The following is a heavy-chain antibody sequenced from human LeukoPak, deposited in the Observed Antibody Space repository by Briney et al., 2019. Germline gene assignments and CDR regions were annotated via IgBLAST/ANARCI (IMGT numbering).Heavy chain of an antibody. V-gene: IGHV1-24*01. D-gene: IGHD6-13*01. Sequence: GASVKVSCKVSGYTLTELSMHWVRQAPGKGLEWMGGFDPEDGETIYAQKFQGRVTMTEDTSTDTAYMELSSLRSEDTAVYYCATTASIAAAGAPPPLLDYWGQGTLVTVSS. CDR1: GYTLTELS. CDR3: ATTASIAAAGAPPPLLDY. CDR2: FDPEDGET. J-gene: IGHJ4*02.